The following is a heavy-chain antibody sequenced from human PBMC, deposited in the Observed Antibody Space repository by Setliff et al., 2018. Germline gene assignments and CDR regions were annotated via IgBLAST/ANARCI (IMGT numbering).Heavy chain of an antibody. CDR3: ARHSNFLSGDHHNWFEP. V-gene: IGHV5-51*01. Sequence: GESLKISCKGSGYSFTSYWIGWVRQMPGKGLEWMGIIYPGDSDTRYSPSFQGQVTISADKSISTAYLQWSSLKASDTAMYYSARHSNFLSGDHHNWFEPWGQGTLVTVSS. CDR1: GYSFTSYW. D-gene: IGHD3-3*01. CDR2: IYPGDSDT. J-gene: IGHJ5*02.